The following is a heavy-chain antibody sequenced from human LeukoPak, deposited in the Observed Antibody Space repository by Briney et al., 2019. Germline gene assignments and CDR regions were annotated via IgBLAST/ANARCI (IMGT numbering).Heavy chain of an antibody. J-gene: IGHJ4*02. CDR1: GFTFSSYA. Sequence: GGSLRLSCADSGFTFSSYAMSWVRQAPGRGLEWVANIHPEGNEKYHVESVKGRFTISRDNTKNLLFLQMNGLRVEDTAVYYCARGDAFSGDHWGQGTLVTVSS. CDR2: IHPEGNEK. V-gene: IGHV3-7*04. CDR3: ARGDAFSGDH.